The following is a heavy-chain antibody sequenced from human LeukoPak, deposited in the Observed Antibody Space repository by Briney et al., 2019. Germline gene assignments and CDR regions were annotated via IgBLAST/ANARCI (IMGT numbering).Heavy chain of an antibody. CDR1: GGSISSGSYY. D-gene: IGHD6-19*01. CDR3: ASSSGWHDPTDY. J-gene: IGHJ4*02. Sequence: SETLSLTCTVSGGSISSGSYYWSWIRQPAGKGLEWIGRIYTSGSTNYNPSLKSRVTTSVDASKNQFSLKLSSVTAADTAVYYCASSSGWHDPTDYWGQGTLVTVSS. CDR2: IYTSGST. V-gene: IGHV4-61*02.